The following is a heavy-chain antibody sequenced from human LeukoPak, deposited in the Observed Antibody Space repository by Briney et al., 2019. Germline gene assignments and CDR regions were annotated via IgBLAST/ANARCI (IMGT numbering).Heavy chain of an antibody. CDR1: GYTFTSYA. CDR3: ARSLTSFIAALDY. V-gene: IGHV1-69*13. CDR2: IIPIFGTT. D-gene: IGHD6-6*01. Sequence: SVKVSCKASGYTFTSYAMNWVRQAPGQGLEWMGGIIPIFGTTNYAQKFQGRVTITADESTSTAYMELSSLRSEDTAVYYCARSLTSFIAALDYWGQGTLVTVSS. J-gene: IGHJ4*02.